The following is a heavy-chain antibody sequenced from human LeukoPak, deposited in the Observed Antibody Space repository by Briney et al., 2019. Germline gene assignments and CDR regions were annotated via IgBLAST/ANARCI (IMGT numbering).Heavy chain of an antibody. D-gene: IGHD1-1*01. J-gene: IGHJ3*02. CDR3: ARLERDAFDI. V-gene: IGHV3-30*03. CDR1: GFTFSSYG. CDR2: ISYDGSNK. Sequence: GGSLRLSCAASGFTFSSYGMHWVRQAPGKGLEWVAVISYDGSNKYYADSVKGRFTISRDNAKNSLYLQMNSLRAEDTAVYYCARLERDAFDIWGQGTMVTVSS.